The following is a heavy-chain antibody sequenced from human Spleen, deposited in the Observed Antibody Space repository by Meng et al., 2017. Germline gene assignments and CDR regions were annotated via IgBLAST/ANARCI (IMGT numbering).Heavy chain of an antibody. Sequence: GSLRLSCSASGGSISSYYWSWIRQPPGRGLEWIGYIYYSGSTNYNPSLKSRVTISVDTSNNQFSLKVTSMTAADTAVYYCARAWGDYDPFDHWGQGTLGTVSS. CDR2: IYYSGST. CDR1: GGSISSYY. J-gene: IGHJ4*02. V-gene: IGHV4-59*01. CDR3: ARAWGDYDPFDH. D-gene: IGHD4-17*01.